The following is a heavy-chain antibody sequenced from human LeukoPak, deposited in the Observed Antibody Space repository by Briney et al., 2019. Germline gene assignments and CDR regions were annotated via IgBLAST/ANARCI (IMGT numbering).Heavy chain of an antibody. CDR1: GYTFITYY. CDR3: ARGAPPTYSDSRGYLDY. Sequence: GSVKVSCKASGYTFITYYIYWVRQAPGQGLECVGIINPSGGGTNYAQKFQGRVTLTTDMSTTTVYMELSSLTSEDTAVYYCARGAPPTYSDSRGYLDYWGQGTQVTVSS. D-gene: IGHD3-22*01. CDR2: INPSGGGT. V-gene: IGHV1-46*01. J-gene: IGHJ4*02.